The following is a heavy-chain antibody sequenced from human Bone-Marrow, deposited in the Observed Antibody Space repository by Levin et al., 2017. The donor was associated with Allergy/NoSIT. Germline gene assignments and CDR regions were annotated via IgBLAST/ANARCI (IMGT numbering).Heavy chain of an antibody. CDR2: INPKSGVT. J-gene: IGHJ5*02. V-gene: IGHV1-2*06. D-gene: IGHD6-13*01. Sequence: GGSLRLSCKASGYTFSDYYIHWVRQAPGQGLEWMGRINPKSGVTAYAQKFQGRVTLTSDTSISTAYMELSVLRSDATAVYYCAKVPALTTGAGNWIDPWGQGALVTVSS. CDR3: AKVPALTTGAGNWIDP. CDR1: GYTFSDYY.